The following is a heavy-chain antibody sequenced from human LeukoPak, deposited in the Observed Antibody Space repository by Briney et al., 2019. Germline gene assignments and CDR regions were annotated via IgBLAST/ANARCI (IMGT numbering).Heavy chain of an antibody. V-gene: IGHV4-30-4*01. CDR1: GGSISSGDYY. CDR2: IYYSGST. Sequence: SETLSLTGTVSGGSISSGDYYWSWIRQPPGKGLEWIGYIYYSGSTYYNPSLKSRVTISVDTSKNQFSLKLSSVTAADTAVYYCARAESDWRPVLRHFDWLNWFDPWGQGTLVTVSS. J-gene: IGHJ5*02. D-gene: IGHD3-9*01. CDR3: ARAESDWRPVLRHFDWLNWFDP.